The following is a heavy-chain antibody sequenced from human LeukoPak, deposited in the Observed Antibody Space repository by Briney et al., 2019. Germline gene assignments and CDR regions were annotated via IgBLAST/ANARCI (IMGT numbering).Heavy chain of an antibody. Sequence: ASVKVSCKASGYTFTSYGISWVRQAPGQGHEWMGWISAYNGNTNYAQKLQGRITMTTDTSTSTAYMELRSLRSDDTAVYYCARFSGVLVPDDYWGQGTLVTVSS. CDR1: GYTFTSYG. V-gene: IGHV1-18*01. J-gene: IGHJ4*02. CDR2: ISAYNGNT. D-gene: IGHD2-8*02. CDR3: ARFSGVLVPDDY.